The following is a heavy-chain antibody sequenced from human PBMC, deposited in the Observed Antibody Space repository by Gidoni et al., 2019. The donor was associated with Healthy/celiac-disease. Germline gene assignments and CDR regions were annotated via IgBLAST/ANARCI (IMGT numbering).Heavy chain of an antibody. V-gene: IGHV4-39*07. CDR1: GGSISSSSYS. CDR3: ARGGDSSGLVVLSWFDP. D-gene: IGHD3-22*01. Sequence: QLQLQESGPGLVKPSETLSLTCTVSGGSISSSSYSWGWIRQPPGKGLEWIGSIYYSGSTYYNPSLKSRVTISVDTSKNQFSLKLSSVTAADTAVYYCARGGDSSGLVVLSWFDPWGQGTLVTVSS. CDR2: IYYSGST. J-gene: IGHJ5*02.